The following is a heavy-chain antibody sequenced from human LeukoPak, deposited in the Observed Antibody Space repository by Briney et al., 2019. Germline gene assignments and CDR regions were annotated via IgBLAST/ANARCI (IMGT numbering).Heavy chain of an antibody. CDR3: ARDRYSSVGLGYGMDV. V-gene: IGHV1-2*04. Sequence: ASVTVSCTASGYTFTGYYMHWVRQAPGQGLEWMGWINPNSGGTNYAQKFQGWVTMTRDTSISTAYMELSRLRSDDTAVYYCARDRYSSVGLGYGMDVWGQGTTVTVSS. J-gene: IGHJ6*02. CDR1: GYTFTGYY. CDR2: INPNSGGT. D-gene: IGHD6-25*01.